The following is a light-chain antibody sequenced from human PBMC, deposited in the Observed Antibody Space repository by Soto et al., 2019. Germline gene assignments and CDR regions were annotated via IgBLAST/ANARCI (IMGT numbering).Light chain of an antibody. CDR3: QKYDSAPWT. CDR1: QGISNY. V-gene: IGKV1-27*01. J-gene: IGKJ1*01. CDR2: AAS. Sequence: DIQMTQSPSSLSASVRDRVTITCRASQGISNYLAWYQQKPGKVPKLLIYAASTLQSGVPSRVSGSGSGTDFTVTISSLQPEDVATEYCQKYDSAPWTFGQGTKVEIK.